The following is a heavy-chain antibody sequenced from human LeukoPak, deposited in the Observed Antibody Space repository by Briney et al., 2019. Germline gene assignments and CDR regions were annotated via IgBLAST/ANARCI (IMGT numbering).Heavy chain of an antibody. Sequence: RSGGSLRLSCAASGFTFDDYGMSWVRQAPGKGLEWVSGINWNGGSTGYADSVKGRFTISRDNAKNSLYLQMNSLRAEDTALYHCARGGGTSSSWYNYWGQGTLVTVSS. CDR3: ARGGGTSSSWYNY. V-gene: IGHV3-20*01. D-gene: IGHD6-13*01. CDR1: GFTFDDYG. CDR2: INWNGGST. J-gene: IGHJ4*02.